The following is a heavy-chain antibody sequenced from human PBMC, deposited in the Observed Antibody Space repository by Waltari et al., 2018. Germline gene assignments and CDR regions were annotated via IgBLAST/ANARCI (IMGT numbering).Heavy chain of an antibody. Sequence: EVQLVESGGGLVQPGGSLRLSCAASGFTFSSYDMHWVRQARGKGLGWVSVSGTAGDTYYPGAVKGRFTISRENAKNSLYLQMNSLRAEDTAVYYCARDVGAVTRSNFDYWGQGTLVTVSS. CDR1: GFTFSSYD. D-gene: IGHD4-17*01. J-gene: IGHJ4*02. V-gene: IGHV3-13*01. CDR3: ARDVGAVTRSNFDY. CDR2: SGTAGDT.